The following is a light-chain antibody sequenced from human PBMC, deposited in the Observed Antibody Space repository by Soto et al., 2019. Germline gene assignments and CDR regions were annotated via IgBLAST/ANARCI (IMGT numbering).Light chain of an antibody. CDR1: QGISSA. J-gene: IGKJ3*01. V-gene: IGKV1-13*02. Sequence: AIQLTQSPSSLSASVGDRVTITCRASQGISSALAWYQQKPGKVPKLLIYDASRLESGVPSRFSGSGSGTDFTLTISSLQPEDVATYYCQQFNSYPVVTFGPGTKVDIK. CDR3: QQFNSYPVVT. CDR2: DAS.